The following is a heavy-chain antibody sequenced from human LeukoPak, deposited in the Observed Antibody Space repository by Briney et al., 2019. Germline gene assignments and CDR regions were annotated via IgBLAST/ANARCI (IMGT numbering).Heavy chain of an antibody. CDR2: IYYSGST. Sequence: SETLSLPCSVSGGSINSYYWSWIRQPPGKVLEWIGYIYYSGSTNYNPSLKSRGTISVDTSKNQFCLKLNSVSAADTAVYYCARDRRPDHDSSGYYDYWGQGTLVTVSS. CDR1: GGSINSYY. D-gene: IGHD3-22*01. V-gene: IGHV4-59*01. CDR3: ARDRRPDHDSSGYYDY. J-gene: IGHJ4*02.